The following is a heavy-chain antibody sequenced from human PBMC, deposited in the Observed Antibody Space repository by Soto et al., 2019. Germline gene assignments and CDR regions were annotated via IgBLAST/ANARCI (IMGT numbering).Heavy chain of an antibody. CDR1: GFTVSSNY. Sequence: EVQLVESGGGLVQPGGSLRLSCAASGFTVSSNYMSWVSQAPGKGLEWVSVIYSGVSTYYADSVKGRFTISRDNSKNTLYLQMNSLRAEDTAVYYCARANRDGYDFWSVFASYYFDYWCQGTLVTVSS. V-gene: IGHV3-66*01. CDR3: ARANRDGYDFWSVFASYYFDY. CDR2: IYSGVST. D-gene: IGHD3-3*01. J-gene: IGHJ4*02.